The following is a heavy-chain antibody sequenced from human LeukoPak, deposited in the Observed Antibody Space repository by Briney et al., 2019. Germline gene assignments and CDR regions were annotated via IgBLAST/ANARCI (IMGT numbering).Heavy chain of an antibody. V-gene: IGHV4-59*08. CDR3: ARVVGDTTKYYGMDV. J-gene: IGHJ6*02. D-gene: IGHD3-22*01. Sequence: PSETLSLTCTVSGGSISSYYWSWIRQPPGKGLEWIGYIYYSGSTNYNPSLKSRVTISVDTSKNQFSLKLSSVTAADTAVYYCARVVGDTTKYYGMDVWGQGTTVTDSS. CDR2: IYYSGST. CDR1: GGSISSYY.